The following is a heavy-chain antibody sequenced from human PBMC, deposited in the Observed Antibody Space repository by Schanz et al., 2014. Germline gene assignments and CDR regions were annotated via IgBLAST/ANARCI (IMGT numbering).Heavy chain of an antibody. J-gene: IGHJ4*02. D-gene: IGHD2-2*01. CDR2: IYYSGST. Sequence: QVQLQESGPGLVKPSETLSLTCTVSSASIRTYYWSWIRHTPGKGLEWIGYIYYSGSTTYNPSLKSRGTISVDTSKKQCSLNLSSVTAADTAVYYCARGRVVPAAPEFDYWGQGILVTVSS. V-gene: IGHV4-59*01. CDR1: SASIRTYY. CDR3: ARGRVVPAAPEFDY.